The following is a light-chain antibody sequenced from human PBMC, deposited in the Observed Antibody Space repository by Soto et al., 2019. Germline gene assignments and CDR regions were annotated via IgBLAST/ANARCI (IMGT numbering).Light chain of an antibody. V-gene: IGKV3-20*01. CDR3: QHYGRSPM. J-gene: IGKJ1*01. Sequence: EIVLAQSPGTLSLSPGERATLSCRASQSVTSTYLAWYQQRPGQAPRLLVYATSTRAVGVPDRFTGSGSGTDFTLTISRLEPEDFAVYYCQHYGRSPMFGPGTVVDIK. CDR1: QSVTSTY. CDR2: ATS.